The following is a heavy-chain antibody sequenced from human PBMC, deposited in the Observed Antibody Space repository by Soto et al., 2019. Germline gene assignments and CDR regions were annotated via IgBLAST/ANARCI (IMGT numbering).Heavy chain of an antibody. D-gene: IGHD7-27*01. CDR1: GGSISSGGYP. V-gene: IGHV4-30-2*01. J-gene: IGHJ5*02. Sequence: SETLSLTCAVSGGSISSGGYPGSWIRQPPGKGLEWIGYIYHSGSTYYNPSLKSRVTISVDRSKNQFSLKLSSVTAADTAVYYCARVPGPWGQGTLVTVS. CDR2: IYHSGST. CDR3: ARVPGP.